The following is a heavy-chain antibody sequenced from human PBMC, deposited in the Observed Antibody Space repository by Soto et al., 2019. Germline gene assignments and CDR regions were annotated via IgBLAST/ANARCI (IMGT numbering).Heavy chain of an antibody. D-gene: IGHD6-13*01. CDR3: ARGPPAAGNWYMDV. Sequence: AGGALRLSSSASGFTFRSYEKHWGPPVTGKGLEWVSAIGTAGDTYYPGSVRGRFTISRENAKNSLYLQMNSLRAGDAAVYYCARGPPAAGNWYMDVWGKGTTVTVSS. V-gene: IGHV3-13*01. J-gene: IGHJ6*03. CDR2: IGTAGDT. CDR1: GFTFRSYE.